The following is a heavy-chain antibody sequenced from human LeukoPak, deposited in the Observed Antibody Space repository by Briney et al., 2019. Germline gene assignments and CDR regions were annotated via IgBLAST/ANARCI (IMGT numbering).Heavy chain of an antibody. CDR1: GFTFSSYD. J-gene: IGHJ3*02. CDR2: TGTAGDT. D-gene: IGHD3-22*01. Sequence: GGSLRPSCAASGFTFSSYDMHWVRQATGKGLEWVSATGTAGDTYYPGSVKGRFTISRENAKNSLYLQMNSLRAGDTAVYYCARGDYDSSGSISFDIWGQGTMATVSS. CDR3: ARGDYDSSGSISFDI. V-gene: IGHV3-13*01.